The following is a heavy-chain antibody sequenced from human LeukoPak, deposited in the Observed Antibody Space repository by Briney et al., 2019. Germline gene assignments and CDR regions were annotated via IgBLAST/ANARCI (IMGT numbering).Heavy chain of an antibody. CDR3: ARASSKQLAGYLPDGFDI. V-gene: IGHV3-7*02. Sequence: PGGSLRLSCAASGFTFRNYWITWVRQAPGKGLEWVANIKQGGSEKHYVDSVKGRFTISRDNAKNSLSLQMNSLRADDAAVYYCARASSKQLAGYLPDGFDIWGQGTMVTVSS. J-gene: IGHJ3*02. CDR1: GFTFRNYW. CDR2: IKQGGSEK. D-gene: IGHD3-9*01.